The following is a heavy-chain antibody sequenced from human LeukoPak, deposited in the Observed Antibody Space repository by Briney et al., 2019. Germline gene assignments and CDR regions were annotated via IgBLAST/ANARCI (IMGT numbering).Heavy chain of an antibody. CDR1: GYTFTSYA. V-gene: IGHV7-4-1*02. CDR3: ARDGRYYDSSGLGQFDP. Sequence: ASVKVSCKASGYTFTSYAMSWVRQAPGQGLEWMGWINTNTGNPTYAQGFTGRFVFSLDTSVSTAYLQISSLKAEDTAVYYCARDGRYYDSSGLGQFDPWGQGTLVTVSS. J-gene: IGHJ5*02. CDR2: INTNTGNP. D-gene: IGHD3-22*01.